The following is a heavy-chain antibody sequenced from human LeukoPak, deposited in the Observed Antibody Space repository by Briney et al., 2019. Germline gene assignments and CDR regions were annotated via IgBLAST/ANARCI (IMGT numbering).Heavy chain of an antibody. V-gene: IGHV4-39*07. Sequence: SETLSLTCTVSGGSISSSSYYWGWIRQPPGKGLEWIGSIYYSGSTYYNPSLKSRVTISVDTSKNQFSLKLSSVTAADTAVYYCASFVVRGWSYGMDVWGQGTTVTVSS. J-gene: IGHJ6*02. CDR3: ASFVVRGWSYGMDV. CDR2: IYYSGST. D-gene: IGHD2-15*01. CDR1: GGSISSSSYY.